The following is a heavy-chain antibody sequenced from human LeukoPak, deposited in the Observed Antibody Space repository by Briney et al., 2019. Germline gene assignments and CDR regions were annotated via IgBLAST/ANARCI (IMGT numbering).Heavy chain of an antibody. CDR2: ISHSGST. CDR3: ARDYCSSTSCYDDAFDI. Sequence: SETLSLTCTVSGGSISSSSYYWGWIRQPPGKGLEWIGYISHSGSTYYNPSLKSRVTISVDTSKNQFSLKLSSVTAADTAVYYCARDYCSSTSCYDDAFDIWGQGTMVTVSS. D-gene: IGHD2-2*01. V-gene: IGHV4-39*07. J-gene: IGHJ3*02. CDR1: GGSISSSSYY.